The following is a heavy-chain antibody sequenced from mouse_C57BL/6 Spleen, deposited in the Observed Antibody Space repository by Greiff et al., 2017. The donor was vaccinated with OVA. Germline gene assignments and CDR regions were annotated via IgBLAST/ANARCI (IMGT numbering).Heavy chain of an antibody. Sequence: VKLQESGAELVRPGTSVKVSCKASGYAFTNYLIEWVKQRPGQGLEWIGVINPGSGGTNYNEKFKGKATLTADKSSSTAYMQLSSLTSEDSAVYFCARHYSSVWFAYWGQGTLVTVSA. CDR2: INPGSGGT. D-gene: IGHD2-5*01. CDR1: GYAFTNYL. J-gene: IGHJ3*01. CDR3: ARHYSSVWFAY. V-gene: IGHV1-54*01.